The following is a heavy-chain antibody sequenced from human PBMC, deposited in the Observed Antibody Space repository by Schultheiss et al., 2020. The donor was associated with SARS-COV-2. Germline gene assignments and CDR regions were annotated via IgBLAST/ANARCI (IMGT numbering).Heavy chain of an antibody. D-gene: IGHD6-13*01. Sequence: GGSLRLSCAASGFTFSSYGMHWVRQAPGKGLEWVAVIWYDGSNKYYADSVKGRFTISRDNSKNTLYLQMNSLRAEDTAVYYCARGGVYSSSWYENWFDPWGQGTLVTVSS. CDR3: ARGGVYSSSWYENWFDP. J-gene: IGHJ5*02. CDR1: GFTFSSYG. CDR2: IWYDGSNK. V-gene: IGHV3-33*01.